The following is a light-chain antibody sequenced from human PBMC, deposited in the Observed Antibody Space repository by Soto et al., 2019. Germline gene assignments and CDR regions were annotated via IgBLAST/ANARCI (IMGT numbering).Light chain of an antibody. CDR2: GAS. J-gene: IGKJ1*01. V-gene: IGKV3-20*01. CDR3: QQYGTSPPT. CDR1: QSVSSNF. Sequence: EIVLTQAPGTLYLAPGERATLSCKASQSVSSNFLAWYQRTPGQAPRLHSYGASYRSTDIPSRFSGSGSVTAFTLTITRLDTEDFAVYYCQQYGTSPPTFGQGTKVEI.